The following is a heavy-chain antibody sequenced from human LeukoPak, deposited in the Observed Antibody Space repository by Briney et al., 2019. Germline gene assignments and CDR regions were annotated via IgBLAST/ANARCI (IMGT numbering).Heavy chain of an antibody. J-gene: IGHJ4*02. V-gene: IGHV1-2*02. D-gene: IGHD3-22*01. Sequence: ASVKVSCKASGYTFTGYYMHWVRQAPGQGLGWMGWINPNSGGTNYAQKFQGRVTMARDTSISTAYMELSRLRSDDTAVYYCARTGAYYSGMYYFDSWGQGALVTVSS. CDR3: ARTGAYYSGMYYFDS. CDR2: INPNSGGT. CDR1: GYTFTGYY.